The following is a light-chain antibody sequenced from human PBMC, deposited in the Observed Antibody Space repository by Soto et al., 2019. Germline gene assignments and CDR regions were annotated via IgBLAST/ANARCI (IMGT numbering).Light chain of an antibody. CDR1: NIGSKS. V-gene: IGLV3-21*02. CDR2: DDT. J-gene: IGLJ1*01. Sequence: SYELTQAPSVSAAPGQAARITCEGNNIGSKSVHWYQQKPGQAPVLVVYDDTDRPSGTPERISGSNSGNTATLTISRVEAGDEADYYCQVWDRSSDHYVFGTGTKV. CDR3: QVWDRSSDHYV.